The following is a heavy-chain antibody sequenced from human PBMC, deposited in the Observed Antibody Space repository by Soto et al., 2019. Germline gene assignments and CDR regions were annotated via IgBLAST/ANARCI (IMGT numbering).Heavy chain of an antibody. CDR3: PRDFMEWLGSPGGALDI. D-gene: IGHD3-3*01. CDR1: GYTFASYY. V-gene: IGHV1-46*01. CDR2: INTSGGST. Sequence: GSAVKVSCKASGYTFASYYMHWVRQAPGQGLEWMGIINTSGGSTSYAQKFQGRVTMTRDTSTSTVYMELSSLRSEDTAVYYCPRDFMEWLGSPGGALDIWG. J-gene: IGHJ3*02.